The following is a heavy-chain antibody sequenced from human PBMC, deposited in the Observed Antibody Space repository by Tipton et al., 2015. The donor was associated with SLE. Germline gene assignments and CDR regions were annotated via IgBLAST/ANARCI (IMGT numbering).Heavy chain of an antibody. CDR1: GGSISSSDHY. V-gene: IGHV4-39*07. J-gene: IGHJ4*02. D-gene: IGHD6-19*01. CDR2: IDYSGST. CDR3: ARARQQWLVPRDYFDS. Sequence: LRLSCTVSGGSISSSDHYWAWIRQPPGKGLEWLGSIDYSGSTYYNPSLKSSVSMSVDTSKNQFSLKMYSMTAADTAIYYCARARQQWLVPRDYFDSWGQGTQVTVSS.